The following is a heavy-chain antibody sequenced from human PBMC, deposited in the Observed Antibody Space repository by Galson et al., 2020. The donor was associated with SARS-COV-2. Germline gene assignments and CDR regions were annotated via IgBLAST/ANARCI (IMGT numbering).Heavy chain of an antibody. J-gene: IGHJ3*02. V-gene: IGHV4-30-2*01. D-gene: IGHD4-17*01. CDR3: ARLHYGEYAPEAFDI. CDR1: GTSISSGSYY. Sequence: SETLSLTCAVSGTSISSGSYYWNWIRQPPGKGLEWIGYIYHSGSTYYNPSLKSRVTISGDRSKNQFSLRLSSVTAADTAVYYCARLHYGEYAPEAFDIWGPGTRVTVAS. CDR2: IYHSGST.